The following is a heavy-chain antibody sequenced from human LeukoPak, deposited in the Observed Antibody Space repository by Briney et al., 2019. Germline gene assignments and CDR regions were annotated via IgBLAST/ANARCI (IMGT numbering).Heavy chain of an antibody. J-gene: IGHJ5*02. Sequence: GGSLRLSCAASGFTFSSYAMHWVRQAPGKGLEWVAVISYDGSNKYYADSVKGRFTISRDNSKNTLYLQMNSLRAEDTAVYYCAKEVLGYCSSTSCYLGWFDPWGQGTLVTVSS. V-gene: IGHV3-30*04. CDR1: GFTFSSYA. CDR2: ISYDGSNK. CDR3: AKEVLGYCSSTSCYLGWFDP. D-gene: IGHD2-2*01.